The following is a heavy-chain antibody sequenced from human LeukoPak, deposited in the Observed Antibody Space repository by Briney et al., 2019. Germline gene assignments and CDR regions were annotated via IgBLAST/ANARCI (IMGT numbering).Heavy chain of an antibody. CDR1: GDSINSYS. V-gene: IGHV4-59*01. CDR3: ARLYFDYPDGGVSYGGPHLPD. CDR2: IHDRGFT. D-gene: IGHD2-8*02. J-gene: IGHJ4*02. Sequence: SETLSLTCTVSGDSINSYSWTWIRQPPGKGREWIGYIHDRGFTNYFPSIKSPLTLSRDTSTTQVSLRLTSVTAADTAVYFCARLYFDYPDGGVSYGGPHLPDWGQGTLVSVSS.